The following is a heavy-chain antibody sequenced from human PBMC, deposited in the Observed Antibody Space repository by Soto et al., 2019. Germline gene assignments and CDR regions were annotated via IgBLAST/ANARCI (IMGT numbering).Heavy chain of an antibody. V-gene: IGHV3-23*01. J-gene: IGHJ6*02. CDR1: GFTFSSYA. D-gene: IGHD3-9*01. Sequence: EVQLLESGGGLVQPGGSLRLSCAASGFTFSSYAMSWVRQAPGKGLEWVSAISGSGGSTYYADSVKGRFTISRDNSKNTXYXXVNSLRAEDTAVYYCAVPPIYDILTPSHYYYGMDVWGQGTTVTVSS. CDR3: AVPPIYDILTPSHYYYGMDV. CDR2: ISGSGGST.